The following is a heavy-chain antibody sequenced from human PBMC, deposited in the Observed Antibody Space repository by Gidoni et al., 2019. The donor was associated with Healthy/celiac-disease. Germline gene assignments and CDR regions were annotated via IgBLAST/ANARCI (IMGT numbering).Heavy chain of an antibody. CDR3: ARAAGFGGVISDAFDI. Sequence: QVQLQESGPGLVKPLEPQSLTCTVSGSSISRGYYWGWTRQPPGEGLEWVGSIYHSVSTYYDPSLTSRVTISVDTSKNQFSLKLSSVTAADTAVYYCARAAGFGGVISDAFDIWGQGTMVTVSS. D-gene: IGHD3-16*02. CDR2: IYHSVST. J-gene: IGHJ3*02. CDR1: GSSISRGYY. V-gene: IGHV4-38-2*02.